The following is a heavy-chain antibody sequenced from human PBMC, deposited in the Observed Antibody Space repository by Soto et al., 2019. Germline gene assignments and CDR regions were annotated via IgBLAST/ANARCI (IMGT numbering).Heavy chain of an antibody. D-gene: IGHD3-16*01. CDR2: LIPILGLA. CDR3: SRFKLGEDY. J-gene: IGHJ4*02. V-gene: IGHV1-69*02. CDR1: EGTFSNYT. Sequence: QVQLVQSGAEVKKPGSSVKVSCKASEGTFSNYTITWVRQAPGQGLEWMGRLIPILGLANYAQKFRGRVTITADKSTTSAYMELRSLRSWDTAMYYCSRFKLGEDYWGQGTLVTVSS.